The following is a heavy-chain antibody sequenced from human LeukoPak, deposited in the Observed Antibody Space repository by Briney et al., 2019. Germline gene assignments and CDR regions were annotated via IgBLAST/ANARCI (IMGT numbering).Heavy chain of an antibody. CDR1: GFKFSGYE. J-gene: IGHJ4*02. CDR2: ISAGGTLI. V-gene: IGHV3-48*03. CDR3: VSGNPGNSGHY. D-gene: IGHD4-23*01. Sequence: PGGSLRLSCAASGFKFSGYEMIWVRQAPGKGLEGVSYISAGGTLIIYADSVKGRFTVSRDDAKNSLSLQMNSLRVEDTAVYYCVSGNPGNSGHYWGQGTLVTVSS.